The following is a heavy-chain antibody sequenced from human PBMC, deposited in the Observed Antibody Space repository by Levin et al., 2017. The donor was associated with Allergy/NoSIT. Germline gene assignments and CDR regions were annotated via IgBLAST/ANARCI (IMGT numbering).Heavy chain of an antibody. CDR3: ANVPLLAPSNPLRN. V-gene: IGHV3-23*01. J-gene: IGHJ4*02. CDR1: GFTFSGSA. CDR2: ISGGGGDT. Sequence: PGGSLRLSCTASGFTFSGSAMSWVRQAPGKGLEWVSAISGGGGDTFYADSVKGRFIISRDSSKNTLYLQMSSLTADDTAVYYCANVPLLAPSNPLRNWGQGTLVTVSS. D-gene: IGHD1-26*01.